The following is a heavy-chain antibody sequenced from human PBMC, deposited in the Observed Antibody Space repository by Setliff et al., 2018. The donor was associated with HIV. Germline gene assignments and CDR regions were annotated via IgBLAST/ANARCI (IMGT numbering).Heavy chain of an antibody. Sequence: SETLSLTCTVSGDSASNSRYYWAWIRQPPGKGLEYIGSIHYDEKTNYNPSLKSRVTISVDTSKNQFSLKLTSVTAADTAVYYCVTSSSWSSRLNFWGPGMLVTVSS. CDR2: IHYDEKT. CDR1: GDSASNSRYY. V-gene: IGHV4-39*07. D-gene: IGHD2-2*01. CDR3: VTSSSWSSRLNF. J-gene: IGHJ4*02.